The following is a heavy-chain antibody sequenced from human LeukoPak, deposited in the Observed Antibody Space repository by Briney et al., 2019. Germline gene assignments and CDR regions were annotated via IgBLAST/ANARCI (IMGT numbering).Heavy chain of an antibody. Sequence: SETLSLTCAVYGGPFSGYYWSWIRQPPGKGLEWIGEINHSGSTNYNPSLKSRVTISVDTSKNQFSLKLSSVTAADTAVYYCARGRQLPLFDYGGRETLVTFPS. CDR3: ARGRQLPLFDY. V-gene: IGHV4-34*01. CDR2: INHSGST. D-gene: IGHD2-2*01. CDR1: GGPFSGYY. J-gene: IGHJ4*02.